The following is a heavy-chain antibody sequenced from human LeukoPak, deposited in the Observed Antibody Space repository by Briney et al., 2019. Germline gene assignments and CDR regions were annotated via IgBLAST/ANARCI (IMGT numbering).Heavy chain of an antibody. J-gene: IGHJ4*02. CDR1: GFTFSNYW. Sequence: HAGGSLRLSCAASGFTFSNYWMSWVRQAPGKGLEWVANIKQDGSEKYYVDSVKGRFTISRDNAKNSVYLQMNSLRAEDTAVYYCARDQWLADYWGQGTLVTVSS. D-gene: IGHD6-19*01. CDR2: IKQDGSEK. V-gene: IGHV3-7*01. CDR3: ARDQWLADY.